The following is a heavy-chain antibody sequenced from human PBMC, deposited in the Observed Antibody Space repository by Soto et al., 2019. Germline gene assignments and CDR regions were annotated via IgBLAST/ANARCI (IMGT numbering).Heavy chain of an antibody. J-gene: IGHJ4*02. D-gene: IGHD6-6*01. Sequence: QVQLVQSGAEVKKPGASVKVSCKASGYTFTSYAMHWVRQAPGQRLEWMGWINAGNGNTKYSQKFQGRVTITRDTAASTAYMELSSLRSEDTAVYSCARVYSSSVYYFDYWCQGTLVTVSS. CDR3: ARVYSSSVYYFDY. CDR2: INAGNGNT. V-gene: IGHV1-3*01. CDR1: GYTFTSYA.